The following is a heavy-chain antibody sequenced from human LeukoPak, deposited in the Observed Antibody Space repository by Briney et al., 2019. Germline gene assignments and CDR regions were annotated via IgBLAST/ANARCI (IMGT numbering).Heavy chain of an antibody. D-gene: IGHD1-26*01. Sequence: GGSLRLSCVASGFTLSSFWMQWVRQAPGKELMWISRINNDGSGTQYADSVKGRFTISRDNAKNTLYLQMNSLRVEDTAVYYCARDQDGAGGTIDYWGQGTLVTVSS. V-gene: IGHV3-74*01. CDR2: INNDGSGT. CDR3: ARDQDGAGGTIDY. CDR1: GFTLSSFW. J-gene: IGHJ4*02.